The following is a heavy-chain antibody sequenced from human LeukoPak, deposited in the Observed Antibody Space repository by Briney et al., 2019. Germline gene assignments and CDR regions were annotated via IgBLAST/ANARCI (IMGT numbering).Heavy chain of an antibody. J-gene: IGHJ5*02. CDR2: INPNSGGT. CDR3: ARANMVRRVGSFFDRNWFDP. V-gene: IGHV1-2*02. CDR1: GYIFAGYS. D-gene: IGHD3-10*01. Sequence: ASVKVSCKASGYIFAGYSIHWVRQAPGQGLEWMGWINPNSGGTESAQKFQGRVTMTRDTSISTAYMELSRLRSDDTAVYYCARANMVRRVGSFFDRNWFDPWGQGTLVTVSS.